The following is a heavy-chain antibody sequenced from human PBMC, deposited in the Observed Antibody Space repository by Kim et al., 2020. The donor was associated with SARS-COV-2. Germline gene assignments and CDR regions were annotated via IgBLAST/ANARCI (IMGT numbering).Heavy chain of an antibody. CDR3: ARCEQLGSEWFDP. CDR1: GGSISSYY. CDR2: IYYSGST. D-gene: IGHD6-6*01. J-gene: IGHJ5*02. V-gene: IGHV4-59*01. Sequence: SETLSLTCTVSGGSISSYYWSWIRQPPGKGLEWIGYIYYSGSTNYNPSLKSRVTISVDTSKNQFSLKLSSVTSADTAVFYCARCEQLGSEWFDPWGQGTL.